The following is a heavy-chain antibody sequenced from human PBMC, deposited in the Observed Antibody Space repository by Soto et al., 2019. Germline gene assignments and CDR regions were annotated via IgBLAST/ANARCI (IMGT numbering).Heavy chain of an antibody. J-gene: IGHJ4*02. V-gene: IGHV4-59*01. CDR1: GDSISSYY. D-gene: IGHD1-26*01. CDR2: IYYSGST. Sequence: TENLSLTCTVSGDSISSYYWSWIRQPPGKGLEWIGYIYYSGSTNYNPSLKSRVTISVDTSKNQFSLKLSSVTAADTAVYYCARDSNSVGATYFAYWGQGTLVTAS. CDR3: ARDSNSVGATYFAY.